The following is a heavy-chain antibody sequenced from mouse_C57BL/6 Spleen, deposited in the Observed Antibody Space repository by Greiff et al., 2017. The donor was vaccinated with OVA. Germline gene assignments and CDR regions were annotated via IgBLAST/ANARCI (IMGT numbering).Heavy chain of an antibody. CDR2: IYPGSGNT. CDR3: ARRHYGSSYGFAY. Sequence: VQLQQSGPELVKPGASVKISCKASGYSFTSYYIHWVKQRPGQGLEWIGWIYPGSGNTKYNEKFKGKATLTADTSSSTAYMQLSSLTSEDSAVYYCARRHYGSSYGFAYWGQGTLVTVSA. D-gene: IGHD1-1*01. J-gene: IGHJ3*01. V-gene: IGHV1-66*01. CDR1: GYSFTSYY.